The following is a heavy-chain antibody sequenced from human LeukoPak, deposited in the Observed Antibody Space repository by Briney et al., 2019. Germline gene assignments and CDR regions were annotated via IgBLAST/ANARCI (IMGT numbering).Heavy chain of an antibody. D-gene: IGHD6-19*01. V-gene: IGHV4-30-4*01. J-gene: IGHJ4*02. CDR3: ARAAAGTNSWYYFDY. Sequence: SETLSLTCTVSGDSISSGDNYWSWIRQPPGRGLEWIGYIHYSGSTYYNPSLKSRVIISGDMSKNQFSLTLNSLTAADSAMYYCARAAAGTNSWYYFDYWGQGTLVTVSS. CDR2: IHYSGST. CDR1: GDSISSGDNY.